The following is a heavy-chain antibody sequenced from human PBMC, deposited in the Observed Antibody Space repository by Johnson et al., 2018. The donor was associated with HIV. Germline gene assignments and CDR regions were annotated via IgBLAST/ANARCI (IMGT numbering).Heavy chain of an antibody. V-gene: IGHV3-30*02. Sequence: QVQLVESGGGVVQPGGSLRLSCAASGFTFSSYGMHWVRQAPGKGLEWVAFIRYDGSNKYYADSVKGRFTISRDNSKNTLYLQMNSLRAEDTAVYYCARECPIAARQGCAFDIWGQGTMVTVSS. J-gene: IGHJ3*02. D-gene: IGHD6-6*01. CDR2: IRYDGSNK. CDR3: ARECPIAARQGCAFDI. CDR1: GFTFSSYG.